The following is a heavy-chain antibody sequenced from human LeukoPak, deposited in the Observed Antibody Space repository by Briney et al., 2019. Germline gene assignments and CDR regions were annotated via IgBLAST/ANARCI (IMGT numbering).Heavy chain of an antibody. J-gene: IGHJ5*02. V-gene: IGHV3-53*05. D-gene: IGHD6-19*01. CDR3: ARGRRIAVAVLNWFDP. Sequence: GGSLRLSCAASGFTVSSNYMSWVRQAPGKGLEWVSVIYSGGSTYYADSVKGRFTISGDNSKNTLYLQMNSLRAEDTAVYYCARGRRIAVAVLNWFDPWGQGTLVTVSS. CDR2: IYSGGST. CDR1: GFTVSSNY.